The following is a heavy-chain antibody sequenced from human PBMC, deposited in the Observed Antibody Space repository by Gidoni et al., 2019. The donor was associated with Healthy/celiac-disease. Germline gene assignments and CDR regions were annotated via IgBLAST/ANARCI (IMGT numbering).Heavy chain of an antibody. CDR2: IYYSGST. CDR3: ATEYDSSGYLRDWYFDL. Sequence: QLQLQESGPGLVKPSETLSLTCTVSGGSLSSSSYHWGWIRQPPGKGLEWIGSIYYSGSTYYNPSLKSRVTISVDTSKNQFSLKLSSVTAADTAVYYCATEYDSSGYLRDWYFDLWGRGTLVTVSS. D-gene: IGHD3-22*01. CDR1: GGSLSSSSYH. V-gene: IGHV4-39*01. J-gene: IGHJ2*01.